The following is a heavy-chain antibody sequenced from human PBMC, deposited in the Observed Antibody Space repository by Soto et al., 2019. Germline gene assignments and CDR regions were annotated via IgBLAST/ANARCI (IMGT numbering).Heavy chain of an antibody. J-gene: IGHJ4*02. CDR3: AKGGRQWLVTSDFNY. CDR1: GFTFSDYA. CDR2: VSHDGRNT. V-gene: IGHV3-30*18. D-gene: IGHD6-19*01. Sequence: VQLVESGGGVVQPGRSLRLSCAASGFTFSDYAMHWVRQAPGKGLEWVAVVSHDGRNTHYADSVKSRFTISRDSSKNTVSPEMTSLRAEDTAVYYCAKGGRQWLVTSDFNYWGQGALVTVSS.